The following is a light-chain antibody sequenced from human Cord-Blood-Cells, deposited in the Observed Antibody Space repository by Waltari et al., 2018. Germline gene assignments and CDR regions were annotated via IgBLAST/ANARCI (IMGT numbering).Light chain of an antibody. Sequence: DIQTTQSPSNLSASVGDRVTITCRASQSISSWLAWYQQKPGKAPKLLIYKASSLESGVPSRFSGSGSGTEVTRTISSLQPDDFATYYCQQYNSYSPWTFGQGTKVEIK. CDR1: QSISSW. V-gene: IGKV1-5*03. CDR3: QQYNSYSPWT. J-gene: IGKJ1*01. CDR2: KAS.